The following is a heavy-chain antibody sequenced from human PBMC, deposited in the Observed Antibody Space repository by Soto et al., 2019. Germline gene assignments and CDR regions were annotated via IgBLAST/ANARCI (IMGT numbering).Heavy chain of an antibody. J-gene: IGHJ4*02. CDR2: IFSSGST. CDR1: GGSINTFY. D-gene: IGHD5-12*01. CDR3: AREGSYSAYNFAHGIQLWSFDF. V-gene: IGHV4-4*07. Sequence: GTLSLTCTVSGGSINTFYWSWVRQPAGKGLEWIGRIFSSGSTSFNPSLESRVAMSVDTSKNHFSLNLSSVTAADMAVYYCAREGSYSAYNFAHGIQLWSFDFWGQGALVTVSS.